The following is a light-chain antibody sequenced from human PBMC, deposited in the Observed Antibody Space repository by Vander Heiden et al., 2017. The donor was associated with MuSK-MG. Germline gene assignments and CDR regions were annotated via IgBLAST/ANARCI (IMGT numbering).Light chain of an antibody. J-gene: IGKJ3*01. V-gene: IGKV1-39*01. Sequence: DIQMTQSPSSLSAFVGDRVTITCRANQTLNKFLNWYQQKPGKAPKVLIYTASNLQSGVPSRFSGSGSGTGFTLTISSLQPDDIATYYCQQTDSLPLTFGHGTKVVIK. CDR2: TAS. CDR3: QQTDSLPLT. CDR1: QTLNKF.